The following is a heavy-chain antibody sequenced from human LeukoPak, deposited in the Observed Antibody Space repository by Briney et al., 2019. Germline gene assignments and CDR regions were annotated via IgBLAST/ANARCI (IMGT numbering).Heavy chain of an antibody. D-gene: IGHD3-3*01. J-gene: IGHJ4*02. CDR3: ARVSIFGVLPDY. CDR1: GFTFSSYA. V-gene: IGHV3-23*01. Sequence: PGGSLRLSCAASGFTFSSYAMSWVRQAPGKGLEWVSAISGSGGSTYYADSVKGRFTISRYNSKNTLYLQMNSLRAEDAAVYYCARVSIFGVLPDYWGQGTLVTVSS. CDR2: ISGSGGST.